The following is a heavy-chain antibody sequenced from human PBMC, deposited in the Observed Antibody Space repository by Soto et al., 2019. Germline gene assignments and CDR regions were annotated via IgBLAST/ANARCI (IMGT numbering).Heavy chain of an antibody. Sequence: GGSLRLSCAASGFTFSSYGMHWVRQAPGKGLEWVAVISYDGSNKYYADSVKGRFTISRDNSKNTLYLQMNSLRAEDTAVYYCAKGRPGDYGEDYMDAFDIWGQGTMVTVSS. J-gene: IGHJ3*02. CDR3: AKGRPGDYGEDYMDAFDI. CDR2: ISYDGSNK. D-gene: IGHD4-17*01. V-gene: IGHV3-30*18. CDR1: GFTFSSYG.